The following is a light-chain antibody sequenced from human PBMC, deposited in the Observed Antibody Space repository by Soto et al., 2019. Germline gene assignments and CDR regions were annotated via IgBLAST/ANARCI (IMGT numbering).Light chain of an antibody. Sequence: QSVLTQPASVSGSPGQSITISCTGTSSDVGGYNYVSWYQQHPGKAPKLMIYEVSRRPSGVSNRFSGSKSGNTASLTISGLQAEDEADYYCGSYTTSSTRVFGGGTKVTVL. CDR2: EVS. V-gene: IGLV2-14*01. CDR1: SSDVGGYNY. J-gene: IGLJ3*02. CDR3: GSYTTSSTRV.